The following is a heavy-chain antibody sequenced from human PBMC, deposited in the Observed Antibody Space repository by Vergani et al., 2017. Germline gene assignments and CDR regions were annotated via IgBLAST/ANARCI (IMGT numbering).Heavy chain of an antibody. D-gene: IGHD3-10*01. CDR1: GFTFSSYA. CDR2: ISSNGGST. CDR3: VKDEDGSRLYYYYGMDV. J-gene: IGHJ6*02. V-gene: IGHV3-64D*06. Sequence: EVQLVESGGGLVQPGGSLRLSCSASGFTFSSYAMHWVRQAPGKGLEYVSAISSNGGSTYYADSVKGRFTTSRDNSKNTLYLQMSSLRAEDTAVYYCVKDEDGSRLYYYYGMDVWGQGTTVTVSS.